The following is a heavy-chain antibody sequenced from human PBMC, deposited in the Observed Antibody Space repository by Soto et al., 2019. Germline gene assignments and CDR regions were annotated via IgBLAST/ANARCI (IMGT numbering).Heavy chain of an antibody. J-gene: IGHJ6*02. CDR3: ARDGREASGIDV. CDR2: IYQSGTT. Sequence: QLQLQESGPGLLQPSETLSLTCSVSGGSVRSGSYYWTWIRQPPGKGLEWIGYIYQSGTTNYNASLKSRVTISIDTSKNQFFLKLDSVTTADTAVYYCARDGREASGIDVWGQGTTVTVSS. D-gene: IGHD1-26*01. CDR1: GGSVRSGSYY. V-gene: IGHV4-61*01.